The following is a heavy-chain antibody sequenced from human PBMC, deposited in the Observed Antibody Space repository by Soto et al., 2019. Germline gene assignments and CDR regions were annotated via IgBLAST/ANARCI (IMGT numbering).Heavy chain of an antibody. CDR3: VSDPNWEWGY. CDR2: INYSGVST. J-gene: IGHJ4*02. CDR1: GFVFARND. D-gene: IGHD1-26*01. Sequence: AGGSLRLSCAASGFVFARNDMNWVRQRPGKGLEWVSNINYSGVSTYYSDAVKGRFTISRDNSRNILHLEMNSLTVDDTAVYYCVSDPNWEWGYWGKGTPVTVSX. V-gene: IGHV3-23*01.